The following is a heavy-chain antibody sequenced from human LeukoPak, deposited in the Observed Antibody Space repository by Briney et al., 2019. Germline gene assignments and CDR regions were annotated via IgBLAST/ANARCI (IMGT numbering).Heavy chain of an antibody. CDR3: ATSAAAGPFDY. CDR1: GFTFSSYS. Sequence: GGSLRLSCAASGFTFSSYSMNWVRQAPGKGLEWVSSISSSSSYIYYADSVKGRFTISRDNAKNSLYLQMNSLRAEDAAVYYCATSAAAGPFDYWGQGTLVTVSS. D-gene: IGHD6-13*01. CDR2: ISSSSSYI. J-gene: IGHJ4*02. V-gene: IGHV3-21*01.